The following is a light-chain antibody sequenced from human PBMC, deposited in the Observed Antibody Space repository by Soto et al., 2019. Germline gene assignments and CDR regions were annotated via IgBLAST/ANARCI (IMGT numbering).Light chain of an antibody. J-gene: IGKJ1*01. CDR3: HQRQSWPRT. Sequence: DIVLTQSPGTLSLSPGERATLYCRASQSVSSNHLAWYQQKPGQAPRLLIYGGSSRATGIPARFSASGTGTDFTLTISDVQPEDFAVYYCHQRQSWPRTFGQGTKVDI. CDR2: GGS. CDR1: QSVSSN. V-gene: IGKV3-11*01.